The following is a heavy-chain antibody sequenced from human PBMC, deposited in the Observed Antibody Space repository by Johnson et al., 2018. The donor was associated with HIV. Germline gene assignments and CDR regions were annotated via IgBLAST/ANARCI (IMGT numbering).Heavy chain of an antibody. CDR3: ASAYYYDTSRRPDAFDI. CDR2: INSDGSST. Sequence: VQLVESGGGLVQPGGSLRLSCAASGFTFSNYWMHWVRQAPGKGLVWVSRINSDGSSTSYADSVKGRFTISRDNPKNTLYLQMNSLRAEDTAVYFCASAYYYDTSRRPDAFDIWGQGTMVTVSS. V-gene: IGHV3-74*02. CDR1: GFTFSNYW. D-gene: IGHD3-22*01. J-gene: IGHJ3*02.